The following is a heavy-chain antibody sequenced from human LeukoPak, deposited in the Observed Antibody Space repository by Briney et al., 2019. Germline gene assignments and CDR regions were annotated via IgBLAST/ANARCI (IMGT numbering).Heavy chain of an antibody. CDR1: GFTFSDYY. V-gene: IGHV3-11*01. D-gene: IGHD2-2*01. J-gene: IGHJ6*02. CDR3: ARDSGYCSSTSCYDYYYYYGMDV. Sequence: GGSLRLSCAASGFTFSDYYMSWMRQSPGKGLEWVSYFSSSGSTIYCADSVKGRFTISRDNAKSSLYLQMNSLRAEDTAVYYCARDSGYCSSTSCYDYYYYYGMDVCGQGTTVTVS. CDR2: FSSSGSTI.